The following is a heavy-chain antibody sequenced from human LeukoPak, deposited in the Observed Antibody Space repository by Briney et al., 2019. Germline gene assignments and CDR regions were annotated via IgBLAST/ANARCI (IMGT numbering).Heavy chain of an antibody. D-gene: IGHD2-15*01. CDR2: MNPNSGNT. CDR1: GYTFTSYD. Sequence: SVKVSCKASGYTFTSYDINWVRQATGQGLEWMGWMNPNSGNTGYAQKFQGRVTMTEDTSTDTAYMELSSLRSEDTAVYYCATVSVVVAATGAFDIWGQGTMVTVSS. V-gene: IGHV1-8*01. CDR3: ATVSVVVAATGAFDI. J-gene: IGHJ3*02.